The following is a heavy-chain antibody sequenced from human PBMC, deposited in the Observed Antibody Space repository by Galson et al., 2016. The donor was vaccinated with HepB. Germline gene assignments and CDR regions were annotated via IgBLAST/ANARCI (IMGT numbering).Heavy chain of an antibody. V-gene: IGHV3-30-3*01. D-gene: IGHD3-10*01. J-gene: IGHJ6*02. CDR2: ISYDGSNK. CDR3: ARGGKRLWFGETKGLYYGVDV. Sequence: SLRLSCAASGFTFSSYAMHWVRQAPGKGLEWVAVISYDGSNKYYADSVKGRFTISRDNSKNTLYLQMNSLRAEDTVVYYCARGGKRLWFGETKGLYYGVDVWGQGTTVTVSS. CDR1: GFTFSSYA.